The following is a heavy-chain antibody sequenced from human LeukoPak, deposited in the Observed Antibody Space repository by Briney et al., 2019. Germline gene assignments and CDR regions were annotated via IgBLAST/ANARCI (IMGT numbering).Heavy chain of an antibody. CDR2: IKQDGSEK. CDR1: GFTFSSYW. CDR3: ARGWADYVWGSYFSQPLDY. Sequence: GGSLRLSCAASGFTFSSYWMSWVRQAPGKWLEWVANIKQDGSEKYYVDSVKGRFTISRDNAKNSLYLQMNSLRAEDTAVYYCARGWADYVWGSYFSQPLDYWGQGTLVTVSS. D-gene: IGHD3-16*01. J-gene: IGHJ4*02. V-gene: IGHV3-7*01.